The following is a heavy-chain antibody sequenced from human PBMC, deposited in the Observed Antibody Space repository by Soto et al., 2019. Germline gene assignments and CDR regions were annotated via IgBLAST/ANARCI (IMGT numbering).Heavy chain of an antibody. Sequence: EVQLVESGGGLVQPGGSLRLSCAASGFTFSSYSMNWVRQAPGKGLEWVSYISSSSSTIYYADSVKGRFTISRDNAKNSLYLQMNSLRDEDTAVYYCARDQNTMVRGVTAFDYWGQGTLVTVSS. CDR1: GFTFSSYS. CDR2: ISSSSSTI. CDR3: ARDQNTMVRGVTAFDY. V-gene: IGHV3-48*02. D-gene: IGHD3-10*01. J-gene: IGHJ4*02.